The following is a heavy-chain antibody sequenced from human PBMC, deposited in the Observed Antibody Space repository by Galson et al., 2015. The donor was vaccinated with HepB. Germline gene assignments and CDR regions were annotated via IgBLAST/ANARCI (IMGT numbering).Heavy chain of an antibody. Sequence: SVKVSCKASGYTFTGYYMHWVRQAPGQGLEWMGRINPNSGGTNYAQKFQGRVTMTRDTSISTAYMELSRLRSDDTAVYYRARALRYDFWSGYYGGYFDYWGQGTLVTVSS. D-gene: IGHD3-3*01. CDR2: INPNSGGT. CDR3: ARALRYDFWSGYYGGYFDY. J-gene: IGHJ4*02. CDR1: GYTFTGYY. V-gene: IGHV1-2*06.